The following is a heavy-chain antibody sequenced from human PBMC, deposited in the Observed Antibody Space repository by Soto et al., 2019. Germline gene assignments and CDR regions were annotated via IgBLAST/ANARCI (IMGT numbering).Heavy chain of an antibody. D-gene: IGHD6-13*01. CDR2: INPSGGST. J-gene: IGHJ4*02. V-gene: IGHV1-46*01. Sequence: SGKVSCKTAGYSFSSYNMQWVGQAPEQGLEWMGIINPSGGSTSYAQRFQGRVTMTRDTSTSTVYMELSSLRSEDTAVYYCARDFSVSWPNYYFDYWGQGTLVTVSS. CDR3: ARDFSVSWPNYYFDY. CDR1: GYSFSSYN.